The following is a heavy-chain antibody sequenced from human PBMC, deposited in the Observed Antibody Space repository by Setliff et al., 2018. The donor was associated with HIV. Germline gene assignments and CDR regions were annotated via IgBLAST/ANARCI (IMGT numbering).Heavy chain of an antibody. Sequence: GGSLRLSCAASGFTFSTYAMSWVRQAPGKGLEWVSAISGSGSYTYYAGSVKGRFTISRDNSKNTLYLQMNSLRAEDTAVYYCAKDPFKTTGGVDYWGQGTLVTVPQ. V-gene: IGHV3-23*01. CDR3: AKDPFKTTGGVDY. J-gene: IGHJ4*02. CDR1: GFTFSTYA. CDR2: ISGSGSYT. D-gene: IGHD4-4*01.